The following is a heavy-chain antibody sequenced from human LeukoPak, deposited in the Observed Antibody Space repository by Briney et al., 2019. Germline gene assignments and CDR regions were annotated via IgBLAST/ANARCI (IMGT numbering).Heavy chain of an antibody. V-gene: IGHV5-51*01. D-gene: IGHD3-22*01. Sequence: GESPKISCKGSGYSFTSYWIGWVRQMPGKGLEWMGIIYPGDSDTRYSPSFQGQVTISADKSISTAYLQWSSLKASDTAMYYCARLNSGYYYDSSGYYDAFDIWGQGTMVTVSS. CDR2: IYPGDSDT. CDR3: ARLNSGYYYDSSGYYDAFDI. CDR1: GYSFTSYW. J-gene: IGHJ3*02.